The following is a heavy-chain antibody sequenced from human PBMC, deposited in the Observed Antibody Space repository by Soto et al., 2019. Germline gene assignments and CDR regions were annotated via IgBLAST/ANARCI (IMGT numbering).Heavy chain of an antibody. D-gene: IGHD3-22*01. J-gene: IGHJ3*02. V-gene: IGHV1-18*01. CDR1: GYTFTSYC. Sequence: ASVKVSCKASGYTFTSYCISWVLQAPGQGLEWMGWISAYNGNTNYAQKLQGRVTMTTDTSTSTAYMELRSLRSDDTAVYYCARVFYYDSSAEDAFDIWGQGTMVTVSS. CDR3: ARVFYYDSSAEDAFDI. CDR2: ISAYNGNT.